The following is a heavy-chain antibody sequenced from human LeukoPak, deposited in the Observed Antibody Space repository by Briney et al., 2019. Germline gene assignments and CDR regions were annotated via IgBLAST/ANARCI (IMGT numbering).Heavy chain of an antibody. V-gene: IGHV3-43D*03. Sequence: GGSLRLSCAASGFTFDDYAMHSVRQAPGKGLEWVSLISWDGGSTYYADSVKGRFTISRDNSKNSLYLQMNSLRAEDTALYYCAKDIQYSGSYSLAFDYWGQGTLVTVSS. CDR2: ISWDGGST. CDR1: GFTFDDYA. CDR3: AKDIQYSGSYSLAFDY. D-gene: IGHD1-26*01. J-gene: IGHJ4*02.